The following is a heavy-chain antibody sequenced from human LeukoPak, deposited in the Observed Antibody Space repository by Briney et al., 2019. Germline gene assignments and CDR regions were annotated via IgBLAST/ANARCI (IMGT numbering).Heavy chain of an antibody. J-gene: IGHJ3*02. D-gene: IGHD5-18*01. CDR3: ARGYTAASAYAFDI. V-gene: IGHV1-8*01. CDR2: MNPNTGNT. Sequence: ASVKVSCKASGYTVTSYDFNWVRQATGQGLEWMGWMNPNTGNTGYAQKFQGRVTMTRNTSISTAYMELSSLRSEDTAVYYCARGYTAASAYAFDIWGQGTMVTVSS. CDR1: GYTVTSYD.